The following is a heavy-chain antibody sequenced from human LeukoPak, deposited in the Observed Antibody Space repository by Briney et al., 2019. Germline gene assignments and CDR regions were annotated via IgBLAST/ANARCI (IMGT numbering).Heavy chain of an antibody. D-gene: IGHD5-12*01. J-gene: IGHJ4*02. CDR1: GGTFSSYA. CDR3: VRDMGGHDFYFNY. CDR2: IIPIFGKA. V-gene: IGHV1-69*13. Sequence: VASVKVSCKASGGTFSSYAISWVRQAPGQGLEWMGGIIPIFGKANYAQKFQGRVTITADESTSTAYMELSSLRSEDTAVYYCVRDMGGHDFYFNYWGQGTLVTVSS.